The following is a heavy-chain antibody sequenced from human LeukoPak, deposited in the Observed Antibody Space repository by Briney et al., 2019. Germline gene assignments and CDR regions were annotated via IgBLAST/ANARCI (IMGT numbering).Heavy chain of an antibody. D-gene: IGHD6-19*01. CDR2: IYSGGST. CDR1: GFTVSSNY. CDR3: ARPVIAVAGKYYYYYYMDV. V-gene: IGHV3-53*01. J-gene: IGHJ6*03. Sequence: GGSLRLSCAASGFTVSSNYMSWVRQAPGKGLEWVSVIYSGGSTYYADSVKGRFTISRDNSKNTLYLQMNSLGAEDTAVYYCARPVIAVAGKYYYYYYMDVWGKGTTVTVSS.